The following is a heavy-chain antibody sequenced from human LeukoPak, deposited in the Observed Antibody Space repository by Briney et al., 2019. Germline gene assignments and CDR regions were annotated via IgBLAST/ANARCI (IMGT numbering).Heavy chain of an antibody. J-gene: IGHJ1*01. CDR1: VLTFICYI. Sequence: GGSLRLSCSASVLTFICYIMNWARQAPGKGLEWVSSISSSSSYIYYADSVKGRFTISRDNAKNSLYLQMNSLRAEDTAVYYSARDWHTIAGAGTIPEYFQHWGQGTLVTVSS. CDR2: ISSSSSYI. V-gene: IGHV3-21*01. CDR3: ARDWHTIAGAGTIPEYFQH. D-gene: IGHD6-13*01.